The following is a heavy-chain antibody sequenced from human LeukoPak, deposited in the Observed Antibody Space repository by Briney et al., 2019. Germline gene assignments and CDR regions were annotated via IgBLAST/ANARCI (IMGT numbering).Heavy chain of an antibody. CDR1: GYTFTGYY. CDR2: INPNSGGT. D-gene: IGHD4-23*01. CDR3: ARDFYGGNSLYYFDY. Sequence: GASVKVSCKAPGYTFTGYYMHWVRQAPGQGLEWMGWINPNSGGTNYAQKFQGRVTMTRDTSISTAYMELSRLRSDDTAVYYCARDFYGGNSLYYFDYWGQGTLVTVSS. V-gene: IGHV1-2*02. J-gene: IGHJ4*02.